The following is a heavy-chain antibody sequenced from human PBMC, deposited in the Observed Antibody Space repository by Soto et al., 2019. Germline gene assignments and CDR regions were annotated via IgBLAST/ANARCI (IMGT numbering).Heavy chain of an antibody. V-gene: IGHV3-7*01. D-gene: IGHD6-19*01. Sequence: EVQLVESGGGLVQPGGSLRLSCAASGFTFSSYWMSWVRQAPGTGLEWVANIKQDGSEEYYVDSVKGRFTISRDNAKNSLYLQMTSLRAEDTAVYYCARDFIAVSYFDYWGQGTLVTVST. J-gene: IGHJ4*02. CDR1: GFTFSSYW. CDR2: IKQDGSEE. CDR3: ARDFIAVSYFDY.